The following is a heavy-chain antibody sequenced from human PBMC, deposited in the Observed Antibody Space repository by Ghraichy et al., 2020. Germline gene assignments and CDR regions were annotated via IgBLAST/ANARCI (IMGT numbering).Heavy chain of an antibody. CDR1: GFTFNKYD. V-gene: IGHV3-23*01. CDR2: ISGRGDTT. CDR3: AESGDVAWAYHFDF. J-gene: IGHJ4*02. Sequence: SCAASGFTFNKYDMTWVRQAPGKGVEWVSTISGRGDTTYYADSVKGRFTVSRDNVKNTLYLQMNSLRAEDASVYYCAESGDVAWAYHFDFWGQGSLVNVSS. D-gene: IGHD2-8*02.